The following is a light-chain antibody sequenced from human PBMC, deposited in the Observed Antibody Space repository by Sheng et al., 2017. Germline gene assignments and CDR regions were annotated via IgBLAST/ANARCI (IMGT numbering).Light chain of an antibody. CDR2: DVS. V-gene: IGLV2-14*02. CDR3: SSYSRSPTLGLI. CDR1: SSDVGSYDL. Sequence: QSALTQPASVSGSPGQSITISCTGTSSDVGSYDLVSWYQHHPGRAPKLLISDVSHRPSGVSDRFSGSKSVYTASLTISGLQPEDAADYYCSSYSRSPTLGLIFGGGTKLTVL. J-gene: IGLJ2*01.